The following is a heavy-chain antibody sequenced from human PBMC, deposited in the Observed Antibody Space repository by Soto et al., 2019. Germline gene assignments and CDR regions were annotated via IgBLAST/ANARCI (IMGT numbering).Heavy chain of an antibody. V-gene: IGHV1-69*13. CDR3: ARDDGYKRRAHFDY. Sequence: SVKVSCKASGGTFSSYAISWVRQAPGQGLEWMGGIIPIFGTANYAQKFQGRVTITADESTSTAYMELSSLRSEDTAVYYCARDDGYKRRAHFDYWGQGTLVTVS. CDR1: GGTFSSYA. J-gene: IGHJ4*02. D-gene: IGHD5-12*01. CDR2: IIPIFGTA.